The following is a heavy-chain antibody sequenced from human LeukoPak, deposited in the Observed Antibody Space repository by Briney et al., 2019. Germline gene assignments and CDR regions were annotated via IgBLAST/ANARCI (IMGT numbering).Heavy chain of an antibody. CDR2: IIPIFGTA. CDR3: AREHGSGSYDY. Sequence: ASVKVSCKASGGTFSSYAISWVRQAPGQGLEWMGGIIPIFGTANYAQKFQGRVTITTDESTSTAYMELSSLRSDDTAVYYCAREHGSGSYDYWGQGTLVTVSS. D-gene: IGHD3-10*01. V-gene: IGHV1-69*05. J-gene: IGHJ4*02. CDR1: GGTFSSYA.